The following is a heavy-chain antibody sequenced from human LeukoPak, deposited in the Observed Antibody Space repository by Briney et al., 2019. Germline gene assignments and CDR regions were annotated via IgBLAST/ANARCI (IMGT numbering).Heavy chain of an antibody. Sequence: GGSLRLSCAASGFTFSSYAMHWVRQAPGKGLEWVAVISYDGSNKYYADSVKGRFTISRDNAKNSLYLQMNSLRAEDTAVYYCARGTRVGATLFDYWGQGTLVTVSS. V-gene: IGHV3-30-3*01. CDR1: GFTFSSYA. CDR2: ISYDGSNK. CDR3: ARGTRVGATLFDY. D-gene: IGHD1-26*01. J-gene: IGHJ4*02.